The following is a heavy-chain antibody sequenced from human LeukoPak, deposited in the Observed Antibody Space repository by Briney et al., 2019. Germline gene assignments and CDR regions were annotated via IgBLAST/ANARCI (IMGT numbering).Heavy chain of an antibody. V-gene: IGHV1-18*01. CDR1: GYTFTSYG. CDR2: ISAYNGNT. Sequence: ASVKVSCKASGYTFTSYGISWVRQAPGQGLEWMGWISAYNGNTNYAQKLQGRVTMTTDTSTSTAYMELRSLRSEDTAVYYCARKPRRPYDYVWGSYRCNPTYYFDYWGQGTLVTVSS. D-gene: IGHD3-16*02. J-gene: IGHJ4*02. CDR3: ARKPRRPYDYVWGSYRCNPTYYFDY.